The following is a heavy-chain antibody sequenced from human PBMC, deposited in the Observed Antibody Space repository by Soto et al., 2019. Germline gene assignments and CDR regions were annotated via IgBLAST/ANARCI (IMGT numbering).Heavy chain of an antibody. CDR1: GGSISSGGYY. CDR2: IYYSGST. V-gene: IGHV4-31*03. J-gene: IGHJ6*03. CDR3: ARGRVGSSSRNYYYYMDV. Sequence: SETLSLTCTVSGGSISSGGYYWSWIRQHPGKGLEWIGYIYYSGSTYYNPSLKSRVTISVDTSKNQFSLKLSSVTAADTAVYYCARGRVGSSSRNYYYYMDVWGKGTTVTVSS. D-gene: IGHD6-6*01.